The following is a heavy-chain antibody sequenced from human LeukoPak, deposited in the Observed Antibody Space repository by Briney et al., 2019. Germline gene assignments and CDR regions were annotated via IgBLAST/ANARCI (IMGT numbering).Heavy chain of an antibody. CDR3: ARASYSYDINGWVPFDY. CDR1: SGSISTSNYY. CDR2: IYTSGST. J-gene: IGHJ4*02. Sequence: SETLSLTCTVSSGSISTSNYYWSWIRQPAGKGLEWIGRIYTSGSTNYNPSLKSRVTISGDTSKNQFSLRLSSVTAADTAVYYCARASYSYDINGWVPFDYWGQGTLVTVSS. V-gene: IGHV4-61*02. D-gene: IGHD3-22*01.